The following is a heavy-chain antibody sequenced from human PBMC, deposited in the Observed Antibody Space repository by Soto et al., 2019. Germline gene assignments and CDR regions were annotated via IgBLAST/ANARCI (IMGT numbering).Heavy chain of an antibody. J-gene: IGHJ6*02. D-gene: IGHD6-13*01. CDR2: IIPIFGTA. CDR1: GGTFSSYA. Sequence: QVQLVQSGAEVKKPGSSEKVSCKASGGTFSSYAISWVRQAPGQGLEWMGGIIPIFGTAHYAQKFQGRVTITADESTSTAYMELSSLRSEDTAVYYCASFSSSQSGMDVWGQGTTVTVSS. CDR3: ASFSSSQSGMDV. V-gene: IGHV1-69*12.